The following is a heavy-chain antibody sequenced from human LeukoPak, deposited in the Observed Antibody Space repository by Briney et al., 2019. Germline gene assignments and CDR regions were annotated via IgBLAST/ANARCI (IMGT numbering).Heavy chain of an antibody. Sequence: GGSLRLSCAASGFAFGGSGMHWVRQAPGKGLEWVAFIRYDGSDKHYADSVKGRFTISRDNSKNTLYLQMNSLRAEDTAVYYCARGLWGSSSNYWGQGTLVTVSS. CDR2: IRYDGSDK. V-gene: IGHV3-30*02. J-gene: IGHJ4*02. CDR3: ARGLWGSSSNY. CDR1: GFAFGGSG. D-gene: IGHD6-6*01.